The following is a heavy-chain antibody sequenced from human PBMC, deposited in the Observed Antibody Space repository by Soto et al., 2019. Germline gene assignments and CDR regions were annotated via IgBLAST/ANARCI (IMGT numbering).Heavy chain of an antibody. CDR2: IIPIFGTA. CDR1: GGNFSSYA. J-gene: IGHJ6*02. Sequence: ASVKVSCKASGGNFSSYAISWVRQAPGQGLEWMGGIIPIFGTANYAQKFQGRDTITAEESTGTAYMELSSLTSEDTAVYYRASAVYYDFWSGFPKPKASLLYYYYGMDVWGQGTTVTVSS. D-gene: IGHD3-3*01. V-gene: IGHV1-69*13. CDR3: ASAVYYDFWSGFPKPKASLLYYYYGMDV.